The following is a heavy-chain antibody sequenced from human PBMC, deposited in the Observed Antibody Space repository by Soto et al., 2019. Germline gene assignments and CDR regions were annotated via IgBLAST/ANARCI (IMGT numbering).Heavy chain of an antibody. CDR1: GFTFSSYG. CDR2: ISSDGSNN. J-gene: IGHJ4*02. V-gene: IGHV3-30*18. CDR3: AKEGATVTYYFDY. D-gene: IGHD4-17*01. Sequence: QVQLVESGGGVVQPGRSLRLSCAASGFTFSSYGMHWVRQVPARGLRWGAVISSDGSNNYNADSVKGRFTISRDNSKNTLYLQMNSLRAEDTAVYYCAKEGATVTYYFDYWGQGTLVTVSS.